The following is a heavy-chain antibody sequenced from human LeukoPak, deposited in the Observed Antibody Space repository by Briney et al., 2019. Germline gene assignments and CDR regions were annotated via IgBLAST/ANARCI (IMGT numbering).Heavy chain of an antibody. CDR3: AKVTNSGSYYLYHFDS. J-gene: IGHJ4*02. CDR1: GFVFSSYA. V-gene: IGHV3-23*01. D-gene: IGHD3-10*01. Sequence: GGSLRLSCVASGFVFSSYAMSWVRQAPGKGLEWVSGISDTGGTTHYADSVKGRFTISRDNSKNTLSLQMKSLRAEDTAVYYCAKVTNSGSYYLYHFDSWGQGTLVTVSS. CDR2: ISDTGGTT.